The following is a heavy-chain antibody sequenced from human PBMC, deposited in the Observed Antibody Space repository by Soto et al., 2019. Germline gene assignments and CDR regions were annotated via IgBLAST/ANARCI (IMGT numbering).Heavy chain of an antibody. CDR1: GGSISSYY. Sequence: PSETLSLTCTVSGGSISSYYWSWIRQPPGKGLEWIGYIYYSGSTNYNPSLKSRVTISVDTSKNQFSLKLSSVTAADTAVYYCAISRDISGRYARCDPWGQEALVTASS. CDR2: IYYSGST. CDR3: AISRDISGRYARCDP. J-gene: IGHJ5*02. V-gene: IGHV4-59*01. D-gene: IGHD3-10*01.